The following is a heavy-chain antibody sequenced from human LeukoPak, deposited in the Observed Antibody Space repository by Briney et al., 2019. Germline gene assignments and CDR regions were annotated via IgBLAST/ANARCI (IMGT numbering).Heavy chain of an antibody. J-gene: IGHJ4*02. CDR2: IIPSLDVA. V-gene: IGHV1-69*04. CDR1: GDAFIPYT. D-gene: IGHD2-15*01. CDR3: ARDHCSPGTCLGGH. Sequence: SVKVSCKASGDAFIPYTFSWVRQAPGQGLEWIGRIIPSLDVANYAQKFQGRVTLSADRDTATTYMEVTSLRSEDTAMYYCARDHCSPGTCLGGHWGQGTLVTVSS.